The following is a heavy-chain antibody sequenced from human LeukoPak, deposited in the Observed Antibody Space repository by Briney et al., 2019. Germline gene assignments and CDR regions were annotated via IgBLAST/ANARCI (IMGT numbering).Heavy chain of an antibody. J-gene: IGHJ4*02. CDR2: ISAYNGNT. Sequence: GASVKVSCKASGYTFTSYGISWVRQAPGQGLEWMGWISAYNGNTNYAQKLQGRVTMTTDTSTSTAYMELRSLRSDDTAVYYCARVYGGSGQYSSSWRDDYWGQGTLVTVSS. CDR1: GYTFTSYG. D-gene: IGHD6-13*01. CDR3: ARVYGGSGQYSSSWRDDY. V-gene: IGHV1-18*01.